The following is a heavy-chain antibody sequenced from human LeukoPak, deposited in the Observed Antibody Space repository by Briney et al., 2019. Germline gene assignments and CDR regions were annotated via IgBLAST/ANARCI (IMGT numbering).Heavy chain of an antibody. CDR3: ARPSLITMVRGVIRSYYGMDV. Sequence: GGSLRLSCAASGFTFSSYWMHWVRQAPGKGLVWVSRINSDGSSTSYADSVKGRFTISRDNAKNSLYLQMNSLRAEDTAVYYCARPSLITMVRGVIRSYYGMDVWGQGTTVTVSS. J-gene: IGHJ6*02. CDR1: GFTFSSYW. CDR2: INSDGSST. V-gene: IGHV3-74*01. D-gene: IGHD3-10*01.